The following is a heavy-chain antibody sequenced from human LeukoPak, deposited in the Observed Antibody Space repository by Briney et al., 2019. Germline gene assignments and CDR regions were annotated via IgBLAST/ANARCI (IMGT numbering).Heavy chain of an antibody. CDR2: ISSSGSTI. Sequence: GGSLRLSCAASGFTFSDYYMSWIRQAPGKGLEWVSYISSSGSTIYYADSVKGRFTISRDISMTTLFLQMDSLRAEDTAVYYCAKSQGTIDYWGQGSLVTVSS. V-gene: IGHV3-11*01. CDR1: GFTFSDYY. J-gene: IGHJ4*02. CDR3: AKSQGTIDY. D-gene: IGHD1-1*01.